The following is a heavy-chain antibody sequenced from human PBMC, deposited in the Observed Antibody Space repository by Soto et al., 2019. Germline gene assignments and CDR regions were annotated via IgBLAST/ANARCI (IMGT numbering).Heavy chain of an antibody. CDR2: IIPIFGTA. J-gene: IGHJ4*02. Sequence: GASVKVSCKASGGTFSSYAISWVRQAPGQGLEWMGGIIPIFGTANYAQKFQGRVTITADESASTAYMELSSLRSEDTAVYYCASEYYYDSSGYYYDWGQGTLVTVSS. V-gene: IGHV1-69*13. D-gene: IGHD3-22*01. CDR3: ASEYYYDSSGYYYD. CDR1: GGTFSSYA.